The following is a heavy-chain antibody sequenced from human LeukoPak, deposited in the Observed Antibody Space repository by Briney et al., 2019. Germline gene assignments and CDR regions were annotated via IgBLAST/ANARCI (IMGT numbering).Heavy chain of an antibody. V-gene: IGHV4-34*01. CDR1: GVSVSGSY. J-gene: IGHJ4*02. Sequence: PSETLSLTCAVSGVSVSGSYWSWIRQPPGKGLEWIGEINDSGSTNYNPSLKSRVTISLDTSKNLFSLGLTSVTAADTAVYYCARGPDTSSHDFNSWGQGTLVTVSS. CDR3: ARGPDTSSHDFNS. CDR2: INDSGST. D-gene: IGHD2-2*01.